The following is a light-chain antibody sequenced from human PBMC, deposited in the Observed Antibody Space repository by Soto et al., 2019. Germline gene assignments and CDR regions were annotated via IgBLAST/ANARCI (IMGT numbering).Light chain of an antibody. J-gene: IGLJ2*01. CDR1: SSDVGTYNY. CDR2: DVS. CDR3: SSYTSSSTSVV. V-gene: IGLV2-14*03. Sequence: QSALTQPASVSGSPGQSITISCTGTSSDVGTYNYVSWYQQHPGKAPKLMIYDVSNRPSGVSDRFSGSKSGNTASLTISGLQVEDEADYYCSSYTSSSTSVVFGGGTQLTVL.